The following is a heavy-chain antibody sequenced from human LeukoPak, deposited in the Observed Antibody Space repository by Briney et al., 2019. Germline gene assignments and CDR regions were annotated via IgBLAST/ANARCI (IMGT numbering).Heavy chain of an antibody. CDR1: GFTVSNY. CDR2: IYTDAST. CDR3: VKDYRFDNLGEPLGSYDL. J-gene: IGHJ3*01. D-gene: IGHD1-14*01. V-gene: IGHV3-53*01. Sequence: GGSLRLSCAASGFTVSNYMSWVRQAPGKGLEWVSVIYTDASTSYADSAKGRFTISRDNSKNTLYLQLNSLTAEDTAVYFCVKDYRFDNLGEPLGSYDLWGQGTMVIVSS.